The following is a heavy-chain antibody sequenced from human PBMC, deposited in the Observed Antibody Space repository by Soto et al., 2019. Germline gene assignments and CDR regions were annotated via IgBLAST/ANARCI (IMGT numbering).Heavy chain of an antibody. CDR3: AKIVIVVVINDAFDI. V-gene: IGHV3-23*01. CDR1: GFTFSSYT. Sequence: GGSLRLSCAASGFTFSSYTMSWVRQAPGKGLEWVSAISGSGGSTYYADSVKGRFTISRDNSKNTLYLQMNSLRAEDTAVYYCAKIVIVVVINDAFDIWGQGTMVTVSS. J-gene: IGHJ3*02. CDR2: ISGSGGST. D-gene: IGHD3-22*01.